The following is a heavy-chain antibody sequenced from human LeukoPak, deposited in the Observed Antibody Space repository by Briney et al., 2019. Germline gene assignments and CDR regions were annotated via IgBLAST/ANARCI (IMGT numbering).Heavy chain of an antibody. V-gene: IGHV6-1*01. D-gene: IGHD6-13*01. CDR2: TYHTSKWYN. Sequence: SQTLSLTCAISGDSVSSNSAAWNWIRQSQSRGLDWLGRTYHTSKWYNDDAVLVKSRITIKADTSKNQFSLILRSMTQEDTAEYYCARDPPPGAAVVTNPFDYWGQGTLVTVSA. CDR1: GDSVSSNSAA. CDR3: ARDPPPGAAVVTNPFDY. J-gene: IGHJ4*02.